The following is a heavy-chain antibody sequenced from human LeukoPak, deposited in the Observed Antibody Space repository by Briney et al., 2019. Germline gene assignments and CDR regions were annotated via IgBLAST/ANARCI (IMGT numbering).Heavy chain of an antibody. V-gene: IGHV3-53*01. CDR1: GFTFSTYS. D-gene: IGHD1-14*01. CDR2: IHDGGST. J-gene: IGHJ4*02. Sequence: GGSLRLSCAASGFTFSTYSMNWVRQAPGKGLEWVSVIHDGGSTYYADSVKGRFTISRDNSKNTVYLQMNSLRAGDTAVYYCARTHPTGYFDYWGQGTLVTVSS. CDR3: ARTHPTGYFDY.